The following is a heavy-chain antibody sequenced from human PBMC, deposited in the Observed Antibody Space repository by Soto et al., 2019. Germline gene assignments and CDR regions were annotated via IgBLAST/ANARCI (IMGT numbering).Heavy chain of an antibody. V-gene: IGHV4-39*01. CDR3: ARHRDIFEVYGMDV. Sequence: SETLSLTCTVSGGSTSSRSYYWGWVRQSPGKGLEWIGSVYYSGSTYYNPSLKSRVSIYIDTSKNKFSLNLSSVTAADTAVYYCARHRDIFEVYGMDVWGQGTTVTVSS. D-gene: IGHD2-15*01. CDR2: VYYSGST. CDR1: GGSTSSRSYY. J-gene: IGHJ6*02.